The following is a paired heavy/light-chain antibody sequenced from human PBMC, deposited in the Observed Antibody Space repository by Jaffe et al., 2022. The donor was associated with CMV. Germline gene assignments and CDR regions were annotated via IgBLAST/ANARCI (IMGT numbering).Heavy chain of an antibody. CDR3: ARLGCSSTSCYIPPEETRGYYAGWDDY. Sequence: QLQLQESGPGLVKPSETLSLTCTVSGGSISSSSYYWGWIRQPPGKGLEWIGSIYYSGSTYYNPSLKSRVTISVDTSKNQFSLKLSSVTAADTAVYYCARLGCSSTSCYIPPEETRGYYAGWDDYWGQGTLVTVSS. CDR1: GGSISSSSYY. D-gene: IGHD2-2*02. J-gene: IGHJ4*02. CDR2: IYYSGST. V-gene: IGHV4-39*01.
Light chain of an antibody. J-gene: IGKJ3*01. V-gene: IGKV1-33*01. CDR3: QQYDNLPPIRT. Sequence: DIQMTQSPSSLSASVGDRVTITCQASQDISNYLNWYQQKPGKAPKLLIYDASNLETGVPSRFSGSGSGTDFTFTISSLQPEDIATYYCQQYDNLPPIRTFGPGTKVDIK. CDR2: DAS. CDR1: QDISNY.